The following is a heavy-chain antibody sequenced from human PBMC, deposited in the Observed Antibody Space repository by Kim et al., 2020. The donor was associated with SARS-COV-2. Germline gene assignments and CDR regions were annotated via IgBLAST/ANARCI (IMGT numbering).Heavy chain of an antibody. D-gene: IGHD5-12*01. CDR1: GFTVSSNY. V-gene: IGHV3-66*01. J-gene: IGHJ4*02. CDR3: ARDLPPTYSGYDPLDY. CDR2: IYSGGST. Sequence: GGSLRLSCAASGFTVSSNYMSWVRQAPGKGLEWVSVIYSGGSTYYADSVKGRFTISRDNSKNTLYLQMNSLRAEDTAVYYCARDLPPTYSGYDPLDYWGQGTLVTVSS.